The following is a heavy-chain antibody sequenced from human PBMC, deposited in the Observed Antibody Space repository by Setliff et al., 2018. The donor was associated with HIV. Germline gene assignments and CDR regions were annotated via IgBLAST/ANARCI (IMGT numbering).Heavy chain of an antibody. CDR1: GYIFTSYG. D-gene: IGHD6-13*01. Sequence: ASVKVSCKASGYIFTSYGISWVRQAPGQGLEWMGWISAYNGNTNYAQKLQGRVTMTTDTSTSTAYMELRSLRSDDTAVYYCARDGLYSRSWYWGSWGEQWTNTRLDYWGQGTLVTVSS. V-gene: IGHV1-18*01. CDR3: ARDGLYSRSWYWGSWGEQWTNTRLDY. J-gene: IGHJ4*02. CDR2: ISAYNGNT.